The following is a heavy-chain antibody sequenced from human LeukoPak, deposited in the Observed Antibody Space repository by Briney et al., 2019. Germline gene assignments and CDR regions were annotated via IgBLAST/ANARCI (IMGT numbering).Heavy chain of an antibody. J-gene: IGHJ6*02. CDR1: GGTFSSYA. V-gene: IGHV1-69*13. D-gene: IGHD3-22*01. CDR3: ARESYYYDSSGYSEPHYYYYYGMDV. CDR2: IIPIFGTA. Sequence: EASVKVSCKASGGTFSSYAISWVRQAPGQGLEWMGGIIPIFGTANYAQKFQGRVTITADESTSTAYIELSSLRSEDTAVYYCARESYYYDSSGYSEPHYYYYYGMDVWGQGTTVTVSS.